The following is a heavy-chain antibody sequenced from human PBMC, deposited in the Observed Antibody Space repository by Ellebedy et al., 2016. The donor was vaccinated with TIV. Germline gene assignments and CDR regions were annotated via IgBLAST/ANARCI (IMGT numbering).Heavy chain of an antibody. CDR2: INPNSGGT. Sequence: ASVKVSXXASGYTFTGYYMHWVRQAPGQGLEWMGWINPNSGGTNYAQKFQGRVTMTRDTSISTAYMELSRLRSDDTAVYYCARDTAMADFDYWGQGTLVTVSS. V-gene: IGHV1-2*02. CDR3: ARDTAMADFDY. CDR1: GYTFTGYY. J-gene: IGHJ4*02. D-gene: IGHD5-18*01.